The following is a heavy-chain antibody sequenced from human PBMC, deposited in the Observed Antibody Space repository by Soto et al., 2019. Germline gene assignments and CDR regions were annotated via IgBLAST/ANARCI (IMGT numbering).Heavy chain of an antibody. CDR3: ARVDPYDSQSYMFRYDRFDP. CDR2: IFSDGTT. J-gene: IGHJ5*02. CDR1: GFSVRSSQ. D-gene: IGHD3-10*01. Sequence: GGSLRLSCAASGFSVRSSQMSWVRQAPGKGLEWVSIIFSDGTTHYGVSVKGRFTISRDSARNTVYLQMNGLRVDDTAVYYCARVDPYDSQSYMFRYDRFDPWXQGTQVTVSS. V-gene: IGHV3-53*01.